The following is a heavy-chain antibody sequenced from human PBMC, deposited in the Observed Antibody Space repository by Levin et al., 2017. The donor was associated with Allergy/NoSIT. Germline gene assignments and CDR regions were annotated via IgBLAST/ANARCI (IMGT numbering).Heavy chain of an antibody. CDR2: IRPRQGRT. V-gene: IGHV1-69*04. Sequence: SVKVSCMSSGASLNNYDIDWVRQAPGQGLEWMGSIRPRQGRTTYAQKFKDRVTISADTSTRTAYMELNTLTTEDTAIYYCARGLGSLAPNWLDPWGQGTLVNVSS. J-gene: IGHJ5*02. CDR3: ARGLGSLAPNWLDP. CDR1: GASLNNYD.